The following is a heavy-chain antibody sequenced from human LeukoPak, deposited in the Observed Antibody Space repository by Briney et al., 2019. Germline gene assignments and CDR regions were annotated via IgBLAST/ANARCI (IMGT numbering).Heavy chain of an antibody. J-gene: IGHJ4*02. D-gene: IGHD3-22*01. CDR2: ISGSGGST. CDR1: GFTFSSYA. V-gene: IGHV3-23*01. Sequence: GGSLRLSCAASGFTFSSYAMSWVRQAPGKGLEWVSAISGSGGSTYYADSVKGRFTISRDNSKNTLYLQMNSLRAKDTAVYYCAKDMGYYDSSGYQDYWGQGTLVTVSS. CDR3: AKDMGYYDSSGYQDY.